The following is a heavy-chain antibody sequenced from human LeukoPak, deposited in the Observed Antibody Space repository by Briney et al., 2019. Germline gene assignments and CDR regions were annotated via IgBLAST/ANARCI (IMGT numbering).Heavy chain of an antibody. CDR1: GYTFTSYG. CDR3: ARAGYSGYYNDY. Sequence: SVKVSCKASGYTFTSYGISWVRQAPGQGLEWMGRIIPILGIANYAQKFQGRVTITADKSTGTAYMELSSLRSEDTAVYYCARAGYSGYYNDYWGQGTLVTVSS. V-gene: IGHV1-69*04. D-gene: IGHD5-12*01. CDR2: IIPILGIA. J-gene: IGHJ4*02.